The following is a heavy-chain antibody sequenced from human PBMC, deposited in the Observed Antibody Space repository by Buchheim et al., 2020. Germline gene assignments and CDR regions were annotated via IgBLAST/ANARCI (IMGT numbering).Heavy chain of an antibody. CDR2: IKREADGGTA. V-gene: IGHV3-15*07. J-gene: IGHJ2*01. CDR1: GFTFSDAW. D-gene: IGHD2-21*02. CDR3: TTSTVVSATYWYFNV. Sequence: EEQLVESGGGLVKPGGSLRLSCAASGFTFSDAWMNWVRQAPGKGLEWVGRIKREADGGTAEYAAPVRGRFTLSRDDSPDTRYLQMNSLRAEDTAVYYCTTSTVVSATYWYFNVWGRGTL.